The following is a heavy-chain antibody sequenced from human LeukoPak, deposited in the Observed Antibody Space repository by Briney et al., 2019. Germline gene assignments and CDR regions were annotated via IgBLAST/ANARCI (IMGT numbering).Heavy chain of an antibody. J-gene: IGHJ4*02. V-gene: IGHV4-4*07. CDR1: GVSISRYY. CDR3: VRANPVTTLYFDY. CDR2: IYTSGST. D-gene: IGHD4-17*01. Sequence: PSETLSLTCTVSGVSISRYYWSWIRQPAGKGLEWIGRIYTSGSTNYNPSLKSRVTMSVDTSKNQFSLNLSSVTAADTAVYYCVRANPVTTLYFDYWGQGTLDTVSS.